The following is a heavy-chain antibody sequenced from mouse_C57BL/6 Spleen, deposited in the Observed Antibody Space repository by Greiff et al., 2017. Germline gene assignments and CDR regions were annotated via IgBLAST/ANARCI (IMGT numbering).Heavy chain of an antibody. Sequence: EVNLVESGGGLVKPGGSLKLSCAASGFTFSSYAMSWVRQTPEKRLEWVATISDGGSYTYYPDNVKGRFTISRDNAKNNLYLQMSHLKSEDTAMYYCARDRGTTVGNYFDYWGQGTTLTVSS. J-gene: IGHJ2*01. CDR1: GFTFSSYA. V-gene: IGHV5-4*01. D-gene: IGHD1-1*01. CDR2: ISDGGSYT. CDR3: ARDRGTTVGNYFDY.